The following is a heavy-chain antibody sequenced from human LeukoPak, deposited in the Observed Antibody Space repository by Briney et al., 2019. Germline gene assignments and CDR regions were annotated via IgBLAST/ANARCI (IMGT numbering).Heavy chain of an antibody. D-gene: IGHD6-19*01. Sequence: PGGSLRLSCAASGFTFSSYAMTWVRQAPGKGLEWVSIISGSGGSSHYEDSARGRFTISRDNSKNTLYLQMNSLRDGDTAVYYCAKDRRTDYRGAWYWGQGTLVSVSS. CDR3: AKDRRTDYRGAWY. CDR2: ISGSGGSS. J-gene: IGHJ4*02. V-gene: IGHV3-23*01. CDR1: GFTFSSYA.